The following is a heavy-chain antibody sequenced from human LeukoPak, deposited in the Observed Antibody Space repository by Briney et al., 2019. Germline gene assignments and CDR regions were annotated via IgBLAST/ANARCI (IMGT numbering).Heavy chain of an antibody. V-gene: IGHV4-4*02. CDR3: AGRTVVVATNHDAFDV. CDR2: IYHSGAT. Sequence: SETLSLTCAVSGGSISSSSTNCWTWVRQPPGKGLEWIGEIYHSGATNYNPSLKSRVTMLLDKSKNQFSLKLNSVTAADTAVYYCAGRTVVVATNHDAFDVWGQGTMVAVSS. CDR1: GGSISSSSTNC. J-gene: IGHJ3*01. D-gene: IGHD2-15*01.